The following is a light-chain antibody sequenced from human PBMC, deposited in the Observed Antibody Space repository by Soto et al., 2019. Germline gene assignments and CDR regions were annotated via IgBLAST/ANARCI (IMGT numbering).Light chain of an antibody. V-gene: IGKV1-39*01. CDR3: QQSYSTPLVT. J-gene: IGKJ4*01. CDR1: QSISSY. Sequence: DIQMTQSPSSLSASVGDRVTXTCRASQSISSYLNWYQQKPGKAPKLLIYAASSLQSGVPSRFSGSGSGTDFTLTISSLQPEDFATYYCQQSYSTPLVTFGGGTKVEIK. CDR2: AAS.